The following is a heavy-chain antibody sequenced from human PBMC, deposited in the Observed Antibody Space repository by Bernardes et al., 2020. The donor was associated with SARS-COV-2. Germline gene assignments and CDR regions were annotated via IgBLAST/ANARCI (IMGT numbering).Heavy chain of an antibody. J-gene: IGHJ4*02. V-gene: IGHV1-18*04. D-gene: IGHD1-26*01. CDR1: GYSLTSDG. CDR2: ISGKKLNT. Sequence: ASVKVSCKASGYSLTSDGIIWVRQAPGQGLEWIGWISGKKLNTNYAQKFRGRVTMTADTSTSTAYMELMDLRSDDTAVYFCGRDRDQWDLNFLVYWGQGTLVTVSS. CDR3: GRDRDQWDLNFLVY.